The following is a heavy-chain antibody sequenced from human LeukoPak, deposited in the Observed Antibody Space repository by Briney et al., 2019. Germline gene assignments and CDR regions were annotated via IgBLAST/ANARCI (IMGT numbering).Heavy chain of an antibody. J-gene: IGHJ3*02. CDR1: GGSISSGDYY. CDR2: IYYSGST. CDR3: ARDIVGIFHAFDI. D-gene: IGHD3-22*01. V-gene: IGHV4-30-4*01. Sequence: SQTLSLTCTVSGGSISSGDYYWSWVRQPPGKGLEWIGYIYYSGSTYYNPSLKSRVTISVDTSKNQFFLRLSSVTAADTAVYYCARDIVGIFHAFDIWGQGTMVTVSS.